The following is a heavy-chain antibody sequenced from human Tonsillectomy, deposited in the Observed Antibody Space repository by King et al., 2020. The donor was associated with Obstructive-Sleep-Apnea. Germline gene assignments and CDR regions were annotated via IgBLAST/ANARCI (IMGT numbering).Heavy chain of an antibody. CDR1: GFTFGDYA. J-gene: IGHJ5*02. CDR3: TRGLGQLWPHETEWFDP. Sequence: VQLVESGGGLVQPGRSLRLSCTASGFTFGDYAMSWFRQAPGKGLEWVGFIRSKAYGGTTEYAASVKGRFTISRDDSKSIAYLQMNSLKTEDTAVYYCTRGLGQLWPHETEWFDPWAREPWSPSPQ. D-gene: IGHD5-18*01. V-gene: IGHV3-49*03. CDR2: IRSKAYGGTT.